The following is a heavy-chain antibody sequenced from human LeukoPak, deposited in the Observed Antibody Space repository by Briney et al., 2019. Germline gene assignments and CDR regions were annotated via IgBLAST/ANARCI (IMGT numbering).Heavy chain of an antibody. CDR3: AKEVDYGDYVDYFDY. CDR2: ITTSDGNT. D-gene: IGHD4-17*01. V-gene: IGHV3-23*01. Sequence: GGSLRLSCAASGFTFSSYTMSWVRQAPGKGLEWVSTITTSDGNTYYADSVKGRFTVSRDNSKNTLFLQMNSLRAEDTAVYYCAKEVDYGDYVDYFDYWGQGTLVTVSS. CDR1: GFTFSSYT. J-gene: IGHJ4*02.